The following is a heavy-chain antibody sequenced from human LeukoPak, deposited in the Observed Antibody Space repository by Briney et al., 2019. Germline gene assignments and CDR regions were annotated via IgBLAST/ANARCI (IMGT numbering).Heavy chain of an antibody. J-gene: IGHJ6*02. V-gene: IGHV1-69*04. CDR3: ARFSGSVTILDYYYGMDV. CDR1: GGTFSSYA. CDR2: IIPILGIA. D-gene: IGHD4-17*01. Sequence: GASVKVSCKASGGTFSSYAISWVRQAPGQGLEWMGRIIPILGIANYAQKFQGRVTITADKSTSTAYMELSSLRSEDTAVYYCARFSGSVTILDYYYGMDVWGQGTTVTVSS.